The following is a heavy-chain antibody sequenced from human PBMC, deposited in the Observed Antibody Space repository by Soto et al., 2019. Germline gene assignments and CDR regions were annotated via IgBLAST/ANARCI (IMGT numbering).Heavy chain of an antibody. CDR2: IIPILGIA. CDR3: ARRNHDYGDYNYYYYYYMDV. Sequence: ASVKVSCKASGGTFSSYTISWVRQAPGQGLEWMGRIIPILGIANYAQKFQGRVTITADKSTSTAYMELSSLRSEDTAVYYCARRNHDYGDYNYYYYYYMDVGGKGTTVTVSS. V-gene: IGHV1-69*02. J-gene: IGHJ6*03. D-gene: IGHD4-17*01. CDR1: GGTFSSYT.